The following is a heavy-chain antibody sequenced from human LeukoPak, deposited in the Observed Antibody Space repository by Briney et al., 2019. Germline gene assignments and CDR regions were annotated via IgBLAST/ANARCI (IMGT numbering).Heavy chain of an antibody. CDR3: ARESQGWFDP. CDR1: GFTFSSYT. J-gene: IGHJ5*02. Sequence: VKPGGSLRLSCAASGFTFSSYTMNWVRQAPGKGLEWVSSISSTSSYIYYADSVKGRFTISRDNAKNSLYLQMNSLRAEDTAVYYCARESQGWFDPWGQGTLVIVSS. CDR2: ISSTSSYI. V-gene: IGHV3-21*01.